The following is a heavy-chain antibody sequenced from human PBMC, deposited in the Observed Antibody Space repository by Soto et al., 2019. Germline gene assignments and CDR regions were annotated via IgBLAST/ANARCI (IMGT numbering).Heavy chain of an antibody. CDR3: ARGMTPPGAPAWYYFDS. J-gene: IGHJ4*02. V-gene: IGHV4-4*07. CDR2: FSLSGTT. Sequence: SETLSLTCTVSGASITSSSYWSWIRQPAGKGLEWIGRFSLSGTTNYNPSLRSRVTMSADVSKNQFSLRLTSVTAADTALYYCARGMTPPGAPAWYYFDSWGQGTLATVSS. D-gene: IGHD2-8*02. CDR1: GASITSSSY.